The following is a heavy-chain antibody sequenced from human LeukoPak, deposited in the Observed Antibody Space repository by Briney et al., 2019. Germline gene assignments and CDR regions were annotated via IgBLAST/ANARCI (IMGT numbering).Heavy chain of an antibody. J-gene: IGHJ1*01. CDR1: GGTFSSYA. CDR3: ARGEEYYYDSSGYYSVQH. D-gene: IGHD3-22*01. Sequence: ASVKVSCNASGGTFSSYAISRVRQAPGQGLEWMGRIIPILGIANYAQKFQGRVTITADKSTSTAYMELRSLRSEDTAVYYCARGEEYYYDSSGYYSVQHWGQGTLVTVSS. CDR2: IIPILGIA. V-gene: IGHV1-69*04.